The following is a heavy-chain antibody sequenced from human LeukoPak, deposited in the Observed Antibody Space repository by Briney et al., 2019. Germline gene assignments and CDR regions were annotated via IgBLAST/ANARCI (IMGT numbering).Heavy chain of an antibody. J-gene: IGHJ4*02. Sequence: GRSLRLSCLTSGFTLSTNAMSWVRQAPGKGLEWISGISGSGASTYYADSVKGRFTISRDDSRNTLHLQMNSLRGDDTAVYYCAKDVGKWESLHFFDYWGQGTLVTVSS. V-gene: IGHV3-23*01. CDR1: GFTLSTNA. CDR2: ISGSGAST. D-gene: IGHD1-26*01. CDR3: AKDVGKWESLHFFDY.